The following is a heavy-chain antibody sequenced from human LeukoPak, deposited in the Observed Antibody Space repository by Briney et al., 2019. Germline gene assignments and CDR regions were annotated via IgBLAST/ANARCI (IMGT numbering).Heavy chain of an antibody. CDR1: GFTVSSSY. V-gene: IGHV3-53*01. D-gene: IGHD2-15*01. Sequence: GGPLRLSCAASGFTVSSSYMTWVRQAPGKGLEWVSVIYSGGATYYADSVKGRFTISRDNSKNTLFLQMNSLRAEDTAVYYCARVGGYCSGGSCLAFGSWGQGTLVTVSS. CDR2: IYSGGAT. J-gene: IGHJ4*02. CDR3: ARVGGYCSGGSCLAFGS.